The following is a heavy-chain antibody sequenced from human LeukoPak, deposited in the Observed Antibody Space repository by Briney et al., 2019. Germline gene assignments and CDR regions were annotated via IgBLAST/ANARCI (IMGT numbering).Heavy chain of an antibody. CDR2: INTNTGNP. J-gene: IGHJ4*02. Sequence: ASVKVSCKASGYAFTSFAINWVRQAPGQGLEWMGWINTNTGNPTYAQGFTGRFVFSLDTSVSTAYLQITSLKAEDTAVYYCARDQGSWPFDYWGQGTLVTVSS. CDR3: ARDQGSWPFDY. V-gene: IGHV7-4-1*02. CDR1: GYAFTSFA. D-gene: IGHD6-13*01.